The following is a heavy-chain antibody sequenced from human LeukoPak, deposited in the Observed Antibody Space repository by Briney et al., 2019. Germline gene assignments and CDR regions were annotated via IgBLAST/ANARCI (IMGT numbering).Heavy chain of an antibody. V-gene: IGHV3-48*03. CDR2: ISSSGSAI. D-gene: IGHD6-19*01. J-gene: IGHJ4*02. Sequence: GGSLSLSCAGSGFTFSSYEMNWVRQAPGKGLEWVSKISSSGSAIYYADSVKGRFTISRDNAKSALYLQMNSLRAEDTAVYYCARGGSLGYWGQGTLVTVST. CDR3: ARGGSLGY. CDR1: GFTFSSYE.